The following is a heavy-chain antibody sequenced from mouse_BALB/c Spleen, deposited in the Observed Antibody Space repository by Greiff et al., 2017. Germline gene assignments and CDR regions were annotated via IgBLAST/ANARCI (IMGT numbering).Heavy chain of an antibody. CDR3: ARRDYYGSSGYAMDY. Sequence: DVKLQESGPGLVKPSQSLSLTCTVTGYSITSDYAWNWIRQFPGNKLEWMGYISYSGSTSYNPSLKSRISITRDTSKNQFFLQLNSVTTEDTATYYCARRDYYGSSGYAMDYWGQGTSVTVSS. CDR2: ISYSGST. CDR1: GYSITSDYA. D-gene: IGHD1-1*01. J-gene: IGHJ4*01. V-gene: IGHV3-2*02.